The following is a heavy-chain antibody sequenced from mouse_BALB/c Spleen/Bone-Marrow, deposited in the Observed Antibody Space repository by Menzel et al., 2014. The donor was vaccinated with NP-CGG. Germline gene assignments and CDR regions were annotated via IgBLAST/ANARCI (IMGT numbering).Heavy chain of an antibody. CDR3: TRSYGSSYGYYFDY. V-gene: IGHV1-69*02. Sequence: QVQLQQSGAELVRPGASVKLSCEASGYTFTSYWINWVKQRPGQGLEWIGNIYPSDSYTNYNQKFKDKATLTVDKSSSTAYMQLSSPTSEDSAVYYCTRSYGSSYGYYFDYWGQGTTLTVSS. CDR1: GYTFTSYW. J-gene: IGHJ2*01. CDR2: IYPSDSYT. D-gene: IGHD1-1*01.